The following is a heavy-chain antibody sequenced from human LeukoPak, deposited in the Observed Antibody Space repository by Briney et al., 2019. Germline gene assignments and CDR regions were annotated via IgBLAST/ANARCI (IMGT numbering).Heavy chain of an antibody. J-gene: IGHJ5*02. CDR3: ARMYSSSRRNWFDP. V-gene: IGHV4-38-2*02. CDR1: GYSISTGYY. CDR2: FYHGGST. Sequence: PSETLSLTCTVSGYSISTGYYWDWIRQPPGKGLEWIGTFYHGGSTYYNPSLKSRVTISVDTSKNQFSLKLSSVTAADTAVYYCARMYSSSRRNWFDPWGQGTLVTVSS. D-gene: IGHD6-13*01.